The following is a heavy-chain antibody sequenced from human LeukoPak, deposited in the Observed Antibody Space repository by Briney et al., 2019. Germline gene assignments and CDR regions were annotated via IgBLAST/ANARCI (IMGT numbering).Heavy chain of an antibody. D-gene: IGHD5-18*01. J-gene: IGHJ6*03. CDR3: AKLQLGYYYMDV. Sequence: QTGGSLRLSCAASGFTFSSYGMSWVRQAPGKGLEWVSAISGSGGSTYYADSVKGRFTISRDNSKNTLYLQMNSLRAEDTAVYYCAKLQLGYYYMDVWGKGTTVTISS. V-gene: IGHV3-23*01. CDR1: GFTFSSYG. CDR2: ISGSGGST.